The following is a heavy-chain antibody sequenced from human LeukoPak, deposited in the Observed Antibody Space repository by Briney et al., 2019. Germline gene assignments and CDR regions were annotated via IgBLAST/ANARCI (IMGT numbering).Heavy chain of an antibody. CDR3: ARDLARYYDFWSGRNWFDP. CDR1: GGTFSSYA. Sequence: SVKVSCKASGGTFSSYAISWVRQAPGQGLEWMGGIIPIFGTANYAQKFQGRVTITADESTSTAYMGLSSLRSEDTAVYYCARDLARYYDFWSGRNWFDPWGQGTLVTVSS. CDR2: IIPIFGTA. D-gene: IGHD3-3*01. V-gene: IGHV1-69*13. J-gene: IGHJ5*02.